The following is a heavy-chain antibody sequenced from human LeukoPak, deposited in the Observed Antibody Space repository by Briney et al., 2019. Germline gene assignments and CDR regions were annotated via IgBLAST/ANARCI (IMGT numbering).Heavy chain of an antibody. J-gene: IGHJ4*02. CDR2: ISTSGST. CDR3: ARGPICGSSSCYFDY. D-gene: IGHD2-2*01. CDR1: GGSISSNY. Sequence: SETLSLTCTVSGGSISSNYWSWIRQPAGKGLEWIGRISTSGSTDYNPSLKSRVTISADKSKNQFSLKLTSVTAADTAVYYCARGPICGSSSCYFDYWGQGTLVTIFS. V-gene: IGHV4-4*07.